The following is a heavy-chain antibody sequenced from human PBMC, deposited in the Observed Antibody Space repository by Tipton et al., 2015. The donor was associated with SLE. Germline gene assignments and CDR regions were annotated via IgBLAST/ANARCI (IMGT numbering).Heavy chain of an antibody. CDR2: IDYFGSN. CDR1: GDSIRNYY. J-gene: IGHJ3*01. V-gene: IGHV4-59*01. D-gene: IGHD6-19*01. Sequence: TLSLTCTVSGDSIRNYYWTWIRQPPGKGLEWIGYIDYFGSNNYNPSLKSRVTVFLDTSKNQFSLKLSSVTAADTAVYYCAREKENTGWFWLNAFDVWGRGTLVTVSS. CDR3: AREKENTGWFWLNAFDV.